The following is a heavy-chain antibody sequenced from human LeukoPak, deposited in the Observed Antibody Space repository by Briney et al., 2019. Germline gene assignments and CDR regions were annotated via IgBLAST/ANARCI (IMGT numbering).Heavy chain of an antibody. CDR1: GGSFSGYY. D-gene: IGHD6-6*01. CDR2: INHSGST. Sequence: SETLSLACTVYGGSFSGYYWSWIRQPPGKGLEWIGEINHSGSTNYNPSLKSRVTISVDTSKNQFSLKLSSVTAEDTAVYYCARAAYNSSPDHWGQGTLVTVSS. J-gene: IGHJ4*02. CDR3: ARAAYNSSPDH. V-gene: IGHV4-34*01.